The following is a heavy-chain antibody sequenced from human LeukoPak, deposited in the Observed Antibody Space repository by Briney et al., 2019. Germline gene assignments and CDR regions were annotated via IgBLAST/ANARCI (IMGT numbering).Heavy chain of an antibody. J-gene: IGHJ4*02. CDR1: GFTFSNYA. V-gene: IGHV3-30-3*01. CDR2: ISYDGSDR. Sequence: GRSLRLSCAASGFTFSNYAMHWVRQAPGKGLEWVAVISYDGSDRYYADSVKGRFTISRDNSKNTLYLQMNSLRPEDTAVYYCARDWGRRYSSGWYGDFDYWGQGTLVTVSS. CDR3: ARDWGRRYSSGWYGDFDY. D-gene: IGHD6-19*01.